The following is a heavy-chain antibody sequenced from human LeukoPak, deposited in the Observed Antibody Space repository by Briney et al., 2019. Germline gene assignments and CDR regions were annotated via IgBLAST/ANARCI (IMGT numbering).Heavy chain of an antibody. CDR3: ARGHFHYDSSGSHVYFNY. V-gene: IGHV4-59*12. CDR2: IYYSGST. CDR1: GGSISSYY. D-gene: IGHD3-22*01. Sequence: SETLSLTCTVSGGSISSYYWSWIRQPPGKGLEWIGYIYYSGSTNYNPSLKSRVTISVDTSKNQFSLKLNSVTAADTAVYYCARGHFHYDSSGSHVYFNYWGQGTLVTVSS. J-gene: IGHJ4*02.